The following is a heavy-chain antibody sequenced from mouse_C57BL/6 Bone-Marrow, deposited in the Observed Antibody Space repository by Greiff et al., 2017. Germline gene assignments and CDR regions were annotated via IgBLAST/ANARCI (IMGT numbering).Heavy chain of an antibody. Sequence: QVQLQQPGAELVKPGASVKLSCKASGYTFTSYWMQWVKQRPGQGLEWIGEIDPSDSYTNYNQKFKGKATLTVDTYSSTAYMQLSSLTSEDSAVYYCARSGDGYFGYWGQGTTLTVSS. CDR2: IDPSDSYT. CDR1: GYTFTSYW. D-gene: IGHD2-3*01. J-gene: IGHJ2*01. CDR3: ARSGDGYFGY. V-gene: IGHV1-50*01.